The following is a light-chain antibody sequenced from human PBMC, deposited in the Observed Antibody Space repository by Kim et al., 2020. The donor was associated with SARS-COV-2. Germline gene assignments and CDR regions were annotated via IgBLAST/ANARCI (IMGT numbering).Light chain of an antibody. J-gene: IGLJ3*02. CDR1: FIGSKK. Sequence: VALGQTAMIACRGTFIGSKKVHWYQLKPGQAPVVVTYRDSNRPSGIPERFSGSNSGSTATLTISRAQDGDEADYFCQVWDSSTAVFGGGTKPTVL. V-gene: IGLV3-9*01. CDR2: RDS. CDR3: QVWDSSTAV.